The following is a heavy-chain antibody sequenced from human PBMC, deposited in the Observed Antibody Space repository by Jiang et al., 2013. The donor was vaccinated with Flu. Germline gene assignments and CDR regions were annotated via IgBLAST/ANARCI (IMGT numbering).Heavy chain of an antibody. CDR1: GFTFSSYA. Sequence: EVQLLESGGGLVQPGGSLRLSCAASGFTFSSYAMSWVRQAPGKGLEWVSSISSSGGSTYYADFVKGRFIISRDNSNNALYLQMDSLRAEDTAIYHCAKGGKFSGYGPGDDHWGQGTLVTVSS. CDR3: AKGGKFSGYGPGDDH. D-gene: IGHD5-12*01. J-gene: IGHJ4*02. V-gene: IGHV3-23*01. CDR2: ISSSGGST.